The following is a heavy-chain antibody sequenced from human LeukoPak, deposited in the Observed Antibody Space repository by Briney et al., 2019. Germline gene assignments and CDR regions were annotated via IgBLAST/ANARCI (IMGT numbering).Heavy chain of an antibody. CDR2: IYPGDSDT. CDR3: ARRGALYCSSTSCYEAYFDY. V-gene: IGHV5-51*01. J-gene: IGHJ4*02. D-gene: IGHD2-2*01. Sequence: GESLKISCKGSGYRFTSYWIGWVRQMPGKGLEWMGIIYPGDSDTRYSPSFQGQVTISADKSISTAYLQWSSLKASDTAMYYCARRGALYCSSTSCYEAYFDYWGQGTLVTVSS. CDR1: GYRFTSYW.